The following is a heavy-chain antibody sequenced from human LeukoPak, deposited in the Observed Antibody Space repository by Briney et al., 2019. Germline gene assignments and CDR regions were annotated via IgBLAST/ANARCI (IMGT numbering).Heavy chain of an antibody. CDR1: GFTFSSYG. V-gene: IGHV3-30*02. CDR2: IRYDGSNI. Sequence: GVSLRLSCAASGFTFSSYGMHWVRQAPGKALEWVAFIRYDGSNIHYADSVKGRFTISRDNSKNTLYLQMNSLRGEDTAVYYCAKPLGDYAPTATGFDYWGQGKLVTVSS. D-gene: IGHD3-16*01. J-gene: IGHJ4*02. CDR3: AKPLGDYAPTATGFDY.